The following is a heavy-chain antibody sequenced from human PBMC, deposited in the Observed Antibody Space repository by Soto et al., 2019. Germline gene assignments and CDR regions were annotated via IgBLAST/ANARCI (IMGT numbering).Heavy chain of an antibody. Sequence: SKTLSLTCTVSGGSISSYYWSWIRQPPGKGLEWIGYIYYSGSTNYNPSLKSRVTISVDTSKNQFSLKLSSVTAADTAVYYCARDRGYSYGYDYWGQGTQVTVSS. V-gene: IGHV4-59*01. CDR1: GGSISSYY. J-gene: IGHJ4*02. CDR3: ARDRGYSYGYDY. CDR2: IYYSGST. D-gene: IGHD5-18*01.